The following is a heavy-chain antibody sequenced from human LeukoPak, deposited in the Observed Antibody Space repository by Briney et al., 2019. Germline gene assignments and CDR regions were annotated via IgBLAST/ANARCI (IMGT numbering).Heavy chain of an antibody. Sequence: SETLSLTCAVYGGSFSGYYWSWIRQPPGKGLEWIGEINHSGSTNYNPSLKSRVPISVDTSKNQFSLKLSSVTAADTAVYYCARIALGYCSGGSCYPDYYYGMDVWGQGTTVTVSS. CDR1: GGSFSGYY. D-gene: IGHD2-15*01. CDR2: INHSGST. CDR3: ARIALGYCSGGSCYPDYYYGMDV. J-gene: IGHJ6*02. V-gene: IGHV4-34*01.